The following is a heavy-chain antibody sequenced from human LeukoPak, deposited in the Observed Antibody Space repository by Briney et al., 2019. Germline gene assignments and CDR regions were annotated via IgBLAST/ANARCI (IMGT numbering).Heavy chain of an antibody. D-gene: IGHD3-22*01. CDR1: GYTFTSYG. Sequence: SVKVSCKASGYTFTSYGISWVRQAPGQGLEWMGWISAYNGNTNYAQKLQGRVTMTTDTSTSTAYMELRSLRSDDTAVYYCARYYYDSSGYYLRSNAFDIWGQGTMVTVSS. V-gene: IGHV1-18*01. CDR2: ISAYNGNT. J-gene: IGHJ3*02. CDR3: ARYYYDSSGYYLRSNAFDI.